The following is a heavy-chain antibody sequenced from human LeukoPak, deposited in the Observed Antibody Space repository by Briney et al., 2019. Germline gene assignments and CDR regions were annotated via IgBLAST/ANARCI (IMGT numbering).Heavy chain of an antibody. J-gene: IGHJ4*02. CDR1: GFTFTSSA. D-gene: IGHD6-19*01. CDR3: AARSSYSSGWNFDY. Sequence: GASVKVSCKASGFTFTSSAVQWVRQARGQRLEWIGWIVVGSGNTNYAQKFQERVTITRDMSTSTAYMELSSLRSEDTAVYYCAARSSYSSGWNFDYWGQGTLVTVSS. CDR2: IVVGSGNT. V-gene: IGHV1-58*01.